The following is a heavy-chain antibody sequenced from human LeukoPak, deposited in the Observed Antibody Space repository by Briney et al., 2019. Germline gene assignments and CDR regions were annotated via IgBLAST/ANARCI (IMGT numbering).Heavy chain of an antibody. Sequence: ASGTLSLTCAVSGGSISSSNWWSWVRQPPGKGLEWIGEIYHSGSTNYNPSLKSRVTISVDKSKNQFSLKLSSVTAADTAVYYCARVSNTGGDPIDYWGQGTLVTVSS. D-gene: IGHD3-16*01. J-gene: IGHJ4*02. CDR3: ARVSNTGGDPIDY. CDR1: GGSISSSNW. V-gene: IGHV4-4*02. CDR2: IYHSGST.